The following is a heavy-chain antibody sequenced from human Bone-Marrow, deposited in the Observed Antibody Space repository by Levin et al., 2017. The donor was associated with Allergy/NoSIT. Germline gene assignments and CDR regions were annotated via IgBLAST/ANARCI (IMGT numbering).Heavy chain of an antibody. CDR2: IDPSDSYT. CDR1: GYSFTSYW. CDR3: ARHRANWNDRGYFDY. V-gene: IGHV5-10-1*01. J-gene: IGHJ4*02. Sequence: GESLKISCKGSGYSFTSYWISWVRQMPGKGLEWMGRIDPSDSYTNYSPSFQGHVTISADKSISTAYLQWSSLKASDTAMYYCARHRANWNDRGYFDYWGQGTLVTVSS. D-gene: IGHD1-1*01.